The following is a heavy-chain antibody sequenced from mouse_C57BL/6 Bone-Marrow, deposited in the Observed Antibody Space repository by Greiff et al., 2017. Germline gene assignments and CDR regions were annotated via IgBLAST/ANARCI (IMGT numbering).Heavy chain of an antibody. Sequence: QVQLQQPGAELVMPGASVKLSCKASGYTFTSYWMHWVKQRPGQGLEWIGEIDPSDSYTNYNQKFKGKSTLTVDKSSSTAYMQLSSLTSEDSAVYYCARPPYYYGSSSYAMDYWGQGTSGTVSS. V-gene: IGHV1-69*01. CDR3: ARPPYYYGSSSYAMDY. J-gene: IGHJ4*01. D-gene: IGHD1-1*01. CDR2: IDPSDSYT. CDR1: GYTFTSYW.